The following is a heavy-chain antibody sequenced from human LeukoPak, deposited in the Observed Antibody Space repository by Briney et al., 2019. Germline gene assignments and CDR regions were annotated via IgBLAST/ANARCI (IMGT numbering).Heavy chain of an antibody. CDR2: IIPILGIA. Sequence: ASVKVSCKASGGTFSSYAISWVRQAPGQGLEWMGRIIPILGIANYAQKFQGRVTITADKSTSTAYMELSSLRSEDTAVYYCVHKKAGGDCCWGQGTLVTVSS. CDR1: GGTFSSYA. V-gene: IGHV1-69*04. CDR3: VHKKAGGDCC. D-gene: IGHD2-21*02. J-gene: IGHJ4*02.